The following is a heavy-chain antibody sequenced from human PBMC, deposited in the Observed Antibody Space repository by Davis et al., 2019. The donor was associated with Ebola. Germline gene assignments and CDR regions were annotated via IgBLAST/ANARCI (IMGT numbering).Heavy chain of an antibody. V-gene: IGHV3-53*03. J-gene: IGHJ5*01. D-gene: IGHD3-10*01. CDR1: GFSVSDNY. CDR2: IYSGGSR. CDR3: ARVLMIRGPVFES. Sequence: GEFLKISCAASGFSVSDNYMSWVRQVPGKGLEWVSLIYSGGSRYYSDSVRGRFTISRDDSRDTMYLQMNTLRVEDTAVYYCARVLMIRGPVFESWGQGTLVTVSS.